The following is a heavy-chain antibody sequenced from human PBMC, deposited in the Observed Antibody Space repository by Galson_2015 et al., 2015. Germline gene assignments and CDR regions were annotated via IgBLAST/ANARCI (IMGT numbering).Heavy chain of an antibody. D-gene: IGHD3-10*01. CDR1: GLTFRSYW. V-gene: IGHV3-7*01. J-gene: IGHJ6*02. CDR3: ARSNYGSGTIYGMDV. CDR2: IKQDGSEK. Sequence: SLRLSCAVSGLTFRSYWMSWVRQAPGKGLEWMASIKQDGSEKHYVDSVKGRFTISRDNAKNSPYLQMNSLRAEDTAVYYCARSNYGSGTIYGMDVWGHGTTVAVSS.